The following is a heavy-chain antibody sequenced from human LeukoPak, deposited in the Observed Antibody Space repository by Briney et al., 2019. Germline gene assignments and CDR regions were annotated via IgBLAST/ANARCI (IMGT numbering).Heavy chain of an antibody. CDR2: ISAPGGTT. Sequence: GGSLRLSCAASGFTFSSYWMNWARQAPGKGLEWVSGISAPGGTTYYADSVKGRFTISRDNSKNTLYLQMNNLRAEDTAIYYCAKDWDSSSWYGGDYWGQGTLVTVSS. CDR3: AKDWDSSSWYGGDY. J-gene: IGHJ4*02. CDR1: GFTFSSYW. V-gene: IGHV3-23*01. D-gene: IGHD6-13*01.